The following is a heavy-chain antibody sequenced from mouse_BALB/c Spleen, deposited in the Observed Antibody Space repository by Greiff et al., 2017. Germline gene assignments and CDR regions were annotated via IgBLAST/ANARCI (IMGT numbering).Heavy chain of an antibody. Sequence: QVQLQQSGPGLVQPSQSLSITCTVSGFSLTSYGVHWVRQSPGKGLEWLGVIWSGGSTDYNAAFISRLSISKDNSKRQVFFKMNSLQADDTAVYYCARNDCRYWLAYWGQGTLVTVSA. CDR3: ARNDCRYWLAY. CDR2: IWSGGST. D-gene: IGHD2-14*01. V-gene: IGHV2-4-1*01. J-gene: IGHJ3*01. CDR1: GFSLTSYG.